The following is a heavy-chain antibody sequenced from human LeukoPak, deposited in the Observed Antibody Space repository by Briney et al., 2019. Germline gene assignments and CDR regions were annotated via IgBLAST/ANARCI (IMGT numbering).Heavy chain of an antibody. CDR1: GGTFSSYA. CDR2: IIPIFGTA. D-gene: IGHD3-16*02. J-gene: IGHJ3*02. CDR3: ARAGYVWVSYRSAPDAFDI. V-gene: IGHV1-69*01. Sequence: SSVKVSCKASGGTFSSYAISWVRQAPAQGLEWMGGIIPIFGTANYAQKFQGRVTITADESTSTAYMELSSLRSEDTAVYYCARAGYVWVSYRSAPDAFDIWGQGAMVTVSS.